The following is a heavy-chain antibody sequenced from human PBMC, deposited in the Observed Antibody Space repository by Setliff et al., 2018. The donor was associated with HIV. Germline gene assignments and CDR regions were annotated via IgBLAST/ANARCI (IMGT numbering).Heavy chain of an antibody. CDR1: GGPISSHY. J-gene: IGHJ3*02. CDR2: IYYSGNT. D-gene: IGHD3-22*01. V-gene: IGHV4-59*11. Sequence: TSETLSLTCTVSGGPISSHYWSWIRQPPGKGLEWIGYIYYSGNTNYNPSLKSRVTISVDTSKNQFSLKLSSVTAADTAVYYCARRASGYYYGGAFDIWGQGTMVT. CDR3: ARRASGYYYGGAFDI.